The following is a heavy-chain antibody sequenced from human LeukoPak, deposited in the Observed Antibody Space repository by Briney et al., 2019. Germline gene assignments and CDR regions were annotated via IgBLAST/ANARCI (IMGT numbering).Heavy chain of an antibody. CDR3: AAGVEYYDVSGYLYPDY. V-gene: IGHV4-59*01. CDR1: GGTISSYF. Sequence: SETLSLTCTVSGGTISSYFWTWVRQPPGKGLEWMGYIYYSGTTNYNPSLKSRVSMSVDTSKNQFSLKLSSVTAADTAVYYCAAGVEYYDVSGYLYPDYWGRGTLVTVSS. J-gene: IGHJ4*02. D-gene: IGHD3-16*01. CDR2: IYYSGTT.